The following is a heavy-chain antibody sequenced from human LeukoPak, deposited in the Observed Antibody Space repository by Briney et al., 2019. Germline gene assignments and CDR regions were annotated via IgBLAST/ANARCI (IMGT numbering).Heavy chain of an antibody. J-gene: IGHJ4*02. CDR3: ARDSDYYGSGSYQGDSYY. Sequence: PGGSLRLSCAASGFTFSSYSMNWVRQAPGKGLEWVSSISSSSSYIYYADSVKGRFTISRDNAKNSLYLQMNSLRAEDTAVYYCARDSDYYGSGSYQGDSYYWGQGTLVTVSS. CDR1: GFTFSSYS. D-gene: IGHD3-10*01. V-gene: IGHV3-21*01. CDR2: ISSSSSYI.